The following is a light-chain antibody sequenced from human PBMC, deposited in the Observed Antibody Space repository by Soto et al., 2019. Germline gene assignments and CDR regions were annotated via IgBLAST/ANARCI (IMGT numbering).Light chain of an antibody. CDR1: SSDVGGYNY. CDR2: DVS. Sequence: QSALTQPASVSGSPGQSITISCTGTSSDVGGYNYVSWYQQHPGKAPKLMIYDVSNRPSGVSNRFSGSKSGNTASLTISGLQGEDEADYYCSSYTSSSGVFGGGTKLTVL. J-gene: IGLJ2*01. CDR3: SSYTSSSGV. V-gene: IGLV2-14*01.